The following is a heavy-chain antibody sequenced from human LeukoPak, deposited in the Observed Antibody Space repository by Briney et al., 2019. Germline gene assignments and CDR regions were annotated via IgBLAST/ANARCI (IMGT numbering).Heavy chain of an antibody. CDR3: ASGEWYTSAFDI. J-gene: IGHJ3*02. Sequence: SETLSLTCTVSGGSISSGSYYWSWIRQPAGKGLEWIGRIYTSGSTNYNPSLKSRVTISADTSKNQFSLKLSSVTAADTAVYYCASGEWYTSAFDIWGQGTMVTVSS. CDR2: IYTSGST. CDR1: GGSISSGSYY. V-gene: IGHV4-61*02. D-gene: IGHD3-10*01.